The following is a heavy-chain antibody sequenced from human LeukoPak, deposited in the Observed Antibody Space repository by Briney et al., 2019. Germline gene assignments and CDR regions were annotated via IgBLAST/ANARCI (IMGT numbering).Heavy chain of an antibody. J-gene: IGHJ4*02. CDR3: ARLTRTYCGGDCSLDY. Sequence: PGGSLRLSCAASGFTFDDYAMHWVRQAPGKGLEWVSGISWNSGSIGYADSVKGRFIISRDNAKNSLYLQMNNLRAEDTAVYYCARLTRTYCGGDCSLDYWGQGTLVTVSS. D-gene: IGHD2-21*02. CDR1: GFTFDDYA. V-gene: IGHV3-9*01. CDR2: ISWNSGSI.